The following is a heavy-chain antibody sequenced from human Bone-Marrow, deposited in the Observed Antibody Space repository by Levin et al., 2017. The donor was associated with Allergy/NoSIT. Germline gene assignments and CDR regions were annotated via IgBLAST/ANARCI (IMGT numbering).Heavy chain of an antibody. CDR2: IFYSGST. Sequence: MPGGSLRLSCSVSSTSINSHYWAWVRQAPGKGLEWLGYIFYSGSTTYNPSPQSRITILVDTTKNQFSLTLTSVTAADTAIYYCARVKTVASLDYWGQGILVTVSS. CDR1: STSINSHY. J-gene: IGHJ4*02. CDR3: ARVKTVASLDY. D-gene: IGHD6-19*01. V-gene: IGHV4-59*11.